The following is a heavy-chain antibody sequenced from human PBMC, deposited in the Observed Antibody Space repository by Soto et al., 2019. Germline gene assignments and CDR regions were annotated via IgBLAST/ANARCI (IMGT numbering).Heavy chain of an antibody. Sequence: EVQLVASGGGLVKPGGSLRLSCVASGFTFSRYSINCFRQAPGKGLEWVSSISSGGNTKSYANSVKGRFTISRDNAKNSLYLEMNSLRPEDTAVYYCARVAYWGQGTLVTVSS. CDR1: GFTFSRYS. V-gene: IGHV3-21*06. CDR2: ISSGGNTK. CDR3: ARVAY. J-gene: IGHJ4*02.